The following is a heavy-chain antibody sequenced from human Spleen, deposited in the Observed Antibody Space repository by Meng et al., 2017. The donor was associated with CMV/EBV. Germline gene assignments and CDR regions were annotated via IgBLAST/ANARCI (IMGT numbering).Heavy chain of an antibody. Sequence: GGSLRLSCAASGFTFSSYWMRWVRQAPGKGLEWVGRIRNKANSYTTEYAASVKGRFIISRDDSENSLNLQMNSLKTEDTAVYYCARAVSYSGRSYFDSWGQGTLVTVSS. CDR2: IRNKANSYTT. J-gene: IGHJ4*02. CDR1: GFTFSSYW. CDR3: ARAVSYSGRSYFDS. V-gene: IGHV3-72*01. D-gene: IGHD1-26*01.